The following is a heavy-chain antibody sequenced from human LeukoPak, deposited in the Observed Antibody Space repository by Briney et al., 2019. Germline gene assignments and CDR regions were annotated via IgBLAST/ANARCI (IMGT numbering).Heavy chain of an antibody. Sequence: SQTLSLTCTVSGGSLSSGGYYWSWIRQHPGKGLEWIGYIYYSGSTYYNPSLKSRVTISVDTSKKQFSLKLSSVTAADTAVYYCARESGYYGSGSPRGDNWFDPWGQGTLVTVSS. V-gene: IGHV4-31*03. CDR1: GGSLSSGGYY. J-gene: IGHJ5*02. CDR2: IYYSGST. CDR3: ARESGYYGSGSPRGDNWFDP. D-gene: IGHD3-10*01.